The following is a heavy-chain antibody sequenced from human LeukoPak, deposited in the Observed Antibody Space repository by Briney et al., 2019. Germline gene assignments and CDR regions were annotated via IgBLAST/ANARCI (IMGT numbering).Heavy chain of an antibody. CDR1: GGSFSDYY. Sequence: KTSETLSLTCAVYGGSFSDYYWTWIRQPPGKGLEWIGEVYHSGSTNYNPSLKSRVTISVDTSKNQFSLKLSSVTAADTAVYYCARVKDSGTFLRTFDYWGQGTLVTVSS. CDR3: ARVKDSGTFLRTFDY. V-gene: IGHV4-34*01. D-gene: IGHD1-26*01. J-gene: IGHJ4*02. CDR2: VYHSGST.